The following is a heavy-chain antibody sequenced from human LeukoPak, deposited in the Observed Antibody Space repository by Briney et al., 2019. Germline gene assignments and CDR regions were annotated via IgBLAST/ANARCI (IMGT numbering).Heavy chain of an antibody. Sequence: PGGSLRLSCAASGFTFSSYAMSWVRQAPGKGLEWVSAISGSGGSTYYADSVKGRFTISRDNSKNTLYLQMNSLRAEDTAVYYCGKDRAKHIVVVTAAVDYWGQGTLVTVSS. CDR3: GKDRAKHIVVVTAAVDY. D-gene: IGHD2-21*02. CDR2: ISGSGGST. V-gene: IGHV3-23*01. CDR1: GFTFSSYA. J-gene: IGHJ4*02.